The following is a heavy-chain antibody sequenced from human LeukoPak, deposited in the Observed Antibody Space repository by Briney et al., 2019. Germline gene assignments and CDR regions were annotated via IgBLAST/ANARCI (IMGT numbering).Heavy chain of an antibody. CDR1: GFTFSSYA. V-gene: IGHV3-23*01. J-gene: IGHJ5*02. CDR2: ISGSGGST. CDR3: ARTYAVAGTMFWFDP. Sequence: PGGSLRLSCAASGFTFSSYAMSWVRQAPGKGLEWVSAISGSGGSTYYADSVKGRFTISRDNSKNTLYLQMNSLRAEDTAVYYCARTYAVAGTMFWFDPWGQGTLVTVSS. D-gene: IGHD6-19*01.